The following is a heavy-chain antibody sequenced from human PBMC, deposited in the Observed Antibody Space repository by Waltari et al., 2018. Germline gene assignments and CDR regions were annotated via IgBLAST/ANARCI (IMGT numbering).Heavy chain of an antibody. V-gene: IGHV1-69*05. CDR2: IIPIFGTA. CDR1: GGTFSSYA. D-gene: IGHD2-21*01. J-gene: IGHJ6*02. Sequence: QVQLVQSGAEVKKPGSSVKVSCKASGGTFSSYAISWVRQAPGQGLEWMGGIIPIFGTANYAQKFQGRVTITTDESTSTAYMELSSLRSEDTAVYYCARADFCGGDCYSGHYGMDVWGQGTLVTVSS. CDR3: ARADFCGGDCYSGHYGMDV.